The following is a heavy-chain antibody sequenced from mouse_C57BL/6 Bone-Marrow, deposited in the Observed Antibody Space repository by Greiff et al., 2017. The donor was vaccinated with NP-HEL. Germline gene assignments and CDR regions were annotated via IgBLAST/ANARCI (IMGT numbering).Heavy chain of an antibody. Sequence: EVKLQQSGPELVKPGASVKISCKASGYTFTDYYMNWVKQSHGKSLEWIGDINPNNGGTSYNQKFKGKATLTVDKSSSTAYMELRSLTSEDSAVYYCARDGSSSPYAMDYWGQGTSVTVSS. V-gene: IGHV1-26*01. CDR3: ARDGSSSPYAMDY. CDR1: GYTFTDYY. J-gene: IGHJ4*01. D-gene: IGHD1-1*01. CDR2: INPNNGGT.